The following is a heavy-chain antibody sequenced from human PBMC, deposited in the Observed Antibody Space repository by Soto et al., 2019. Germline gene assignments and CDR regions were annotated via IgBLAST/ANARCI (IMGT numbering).Heavy chain of an antibody. Sequence: QITLKESDPTLVKPTQTLTLTCTFSGFSLSASGVGVGWIRQPPGAALEWLAVIYWNDDKRYSPSLKSRLTITKDTSKNQVVLTMTNMDPVDTATYYCTHADSYGYLDYWGQGTLVTVSS. CDR1: GFSLSASGVG. CDR2: IYWNDDK. V-gene: IGHV2-5*01. D-gene: IGHD5-18*01. CDR3: THADSYGYLDY. J-gene: IGHJ4*02.